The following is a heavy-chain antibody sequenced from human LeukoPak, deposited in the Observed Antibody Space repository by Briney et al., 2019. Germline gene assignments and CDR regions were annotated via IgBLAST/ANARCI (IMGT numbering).Heavy chain of an antibody. J-gene: IGHJ6*02. V-gene: IGHV1-46*01. CDR3: ARIPVDPNIAIRESYYYYGMDV. Sequence: ASVKVSCKASGYTFTNYYMHWVRQAPGQGLEWMGIINPSGGSTSYAQKFQGRVTITRDTSASTAHMELSSLRSEDTAVYYCARIPVDPNIAIRESYYYYGMDVWGQGTTVTVSS. CDR1: GYTFTNYY. CDR2: INPSGGST. D-gene: IGHD3-10*01.